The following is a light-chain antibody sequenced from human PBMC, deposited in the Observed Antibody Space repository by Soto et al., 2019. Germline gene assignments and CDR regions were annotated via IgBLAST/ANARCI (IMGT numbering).Light chain of an antibody. CDR1: QTISTW. J-gene: IGKJ1*01. V-gene: IGKV1-5*03. Sequence: IQMTQSPSTLSASVGDRVTFTCRASQTISTWLAWYQQKPGKAPKLLIYKASTFDVGVPSRFSRSGSGTEFTLTINSLQPADFATYYCQQDNSYPWTFGQGTKV. CDR2: KAS. CDR3: QQDNSYPWT.